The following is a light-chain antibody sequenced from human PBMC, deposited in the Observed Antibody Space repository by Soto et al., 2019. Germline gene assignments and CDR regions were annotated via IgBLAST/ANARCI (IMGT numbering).Light chain of an antibody. CDR3: QQYTPPLT. V-gene: IGKV3-20*01. CDR2: AAS. J-gene: IGKJ4*01. CDR1: QSIRSNS. Sequence: EIVLTQTPGTLSLSPGERATLSCRASQSIRSNSLAWYQQRPGQAPRLLIYAASSRATGIPDRFSGSGSGTDFTLTISRLEPEDSAVYYCQQYTPPLTFGGGTKVDIK.